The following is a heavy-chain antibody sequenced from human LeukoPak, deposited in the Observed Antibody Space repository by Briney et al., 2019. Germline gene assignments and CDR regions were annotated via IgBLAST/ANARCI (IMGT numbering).Heavy chain of an antibody. CDR1: GGSIGSSSYY. CDR3: ASTMYYYDTTVYSNFDY. D-gene: IGHD3-22*01. V-gene: IGHV4-39*07. CDR2: IFYTGTT. Sequence: PSETLSLTCTVSGGSIGSSSYYCGWIRQPPGKGPEWIGSIFYTGTTNYNPSLQSRVTIPMDTSKNQFSLKLSSVTAADTAVYYCASTMYYYDTTVYSNFDYWGQGALVTVSS. J-gene: IGHJ4*02.